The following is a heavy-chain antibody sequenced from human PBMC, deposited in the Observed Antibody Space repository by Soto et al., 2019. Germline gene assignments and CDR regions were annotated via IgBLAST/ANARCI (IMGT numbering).Heavy chain of an antibody. J-gene: IGHJ4*02. CDR2: INHSGST. Sequence: KSSETLSLTCAVYGGSFSGYYWSWIRQPPGKGLEWVGEINHSGSTNYNPSLKSRGTISVDTSKNQFSLKLSSVTAADTAVYYCARGYCSGGSCYRYYFDYWGQGNLVTVSS. CDR1: GGSFSGYY. D-gene: IGHD2-15*01. V-gene: IGHV4-34*01. CDR3: ARGYCSGGSCYRYYFDY.